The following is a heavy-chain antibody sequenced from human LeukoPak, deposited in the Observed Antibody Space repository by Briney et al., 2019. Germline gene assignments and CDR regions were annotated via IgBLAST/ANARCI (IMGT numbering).Heavy chain of an antibody. J-gene: IGHJ4*02. CDR3: AKVLYSSGWYIFDY. D-gene: IGHD6-19*01. CDR2: IWYDGSNK. Sequence: PGRSLRLSCAASGFTFSSYGMHWVRQAPGKGLEWVAVIWYDGSNKYYADSVKGRFTISRDNSKNTLYLQMNSLRAEDTAVYYCAKVLYSSGWYIFDYWGQGTLVTVSS. CDR1: GFTFSSYG. V-gene: IGHV3-33*06.